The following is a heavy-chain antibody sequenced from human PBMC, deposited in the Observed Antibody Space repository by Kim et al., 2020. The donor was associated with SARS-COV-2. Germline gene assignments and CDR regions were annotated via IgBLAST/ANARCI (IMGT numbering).Heavy chain of an antibody. Sequence: YVDTVGGRFTISRDNTKTSFYLQMNSLRDEDTAVYYCVRNRGFNSFDYWGQGTSVTVSS. D-gene: IGHD6-25*01. CDR3: VRNRGFNSFDY. V-gene: IGHV3-7*01. J-gene: IGHJ4*02.